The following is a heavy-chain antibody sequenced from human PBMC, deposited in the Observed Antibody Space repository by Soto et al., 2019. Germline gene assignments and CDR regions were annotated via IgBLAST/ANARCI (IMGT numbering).Heavy chain of an antibody. D-gene: IGHD3-22*01. CDR2: VYYSGTP. Sequence: SETLSLTCAVSGGSSRQSSYFWGWIRQPPGKGLEWIASVYYSGTPYYSPSLKSRVTISIDTSKTQISLKLSSVTAADTAVYYCARTSYDSSGTAADPWGQGTLVTVSS. J-gene: IGHJ5*02. CDR3: ARTSYDSSGTAADP. CDR1: GGSSRQSSYF. V-gene: IGHV4-39*07.